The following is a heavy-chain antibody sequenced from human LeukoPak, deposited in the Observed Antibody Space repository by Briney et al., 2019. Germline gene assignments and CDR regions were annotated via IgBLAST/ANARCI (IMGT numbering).Heavy chain of an antibody. Sequence: SETLSLTCTVSGGSISSGGYYWSWIRQHPGKGLEWIGYIYYSGSTYYNPSLKSRVTISVDASKNQFSLKLSSVTAADTAVYYCARDTVRGYSSSFYFDYWGQGTLVTVSS. CDR1: GGSISSGGYY. V-gene: IGHV4-31*03. CDR3: ARDTVRGYSSSFYFDY. CDR2: IYYSGST. D-gene: IGHD6-13*01. J-gene: IGHJ4*02.